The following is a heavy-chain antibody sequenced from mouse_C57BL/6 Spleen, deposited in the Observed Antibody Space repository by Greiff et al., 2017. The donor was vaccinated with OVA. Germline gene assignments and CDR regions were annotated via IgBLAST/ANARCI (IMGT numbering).Heavy chain of an antibody. CDR1: GFTFSDYG. Sequence: EVQLVESGGGLVKPGGSLKLSCAASGFTFSDYGMHWVRQAPEKGLEWVAYISGGSSTIYYADTVKGRFTISRDNAKNTLFLQMTSLRSEDTAMYYCARGTGTSFAYWGQGTLVTVSA. J-gene: IGHJ3*01. V-gene: IGHV5-17*01. CDR2: ISGGSSTI. CDR3: ARGTGTSFAY. D-gene: IGHD4-1*01.